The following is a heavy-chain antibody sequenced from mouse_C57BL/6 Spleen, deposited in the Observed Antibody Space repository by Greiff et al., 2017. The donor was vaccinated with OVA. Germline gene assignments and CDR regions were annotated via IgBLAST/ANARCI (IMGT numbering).Heavy chain of an antibody. CDR3: ARFYYAMDD. V-gene: IGHV1-61*01. CDR1: GYTFTSYW. Sequence: QVQLQQPGAELVRPGSSVKLSCKASGYTFTSYWMDWVKQRPGQGLEWIGNIYPSDSETHYNQKFKDKATLTVDKSSSTAYMQLSSLTSEDSAVYYCARFYYAMDDWGQGTSVTVSS. J-gene: IGHJ4*01. CDR2: IYPSDSET.